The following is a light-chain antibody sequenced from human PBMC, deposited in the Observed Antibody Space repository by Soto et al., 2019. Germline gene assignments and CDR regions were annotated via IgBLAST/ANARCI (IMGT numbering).Light chain of an antibody. CDR1: QSIRGS. J-gene: IGKJ4*01. CDR3: QQYNKWPLT. CDR2: DAS. V-gene: IGKV3-15*01. Sequence: EIVITQSPATRSVSPVQRATLSCRASQSIRGSLAWYKKKPGQAPRLLIYDASTGATGIPARFSGSGSGTEFTLTISSLQSEDSAVYYCQQYNKWPLTFGGGTKVDIK.